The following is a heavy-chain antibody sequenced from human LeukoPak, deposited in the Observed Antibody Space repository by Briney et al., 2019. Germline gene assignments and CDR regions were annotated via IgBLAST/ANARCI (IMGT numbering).Heavy chain of an antibody. Sequence: GGSLRLSCAASGFIFSSYAMNWVRRAPGKGLEWVSTIGGSDGATYYADSVRGRFTISRDNSKNTLYLQMNSLRAEDTAVYYCARDRGYCSSTSCKTYNWFDPWGQGTLVTVSS. CDR1: GFIFSSYA. CDR2: IGGSDGAT. D-gene: IGHD2-2*01. CDR3: ARDRGYCSSTSCKTYNWFDP. V-gene: IGHV3-23*01. J-gene: IGHJ5*02.